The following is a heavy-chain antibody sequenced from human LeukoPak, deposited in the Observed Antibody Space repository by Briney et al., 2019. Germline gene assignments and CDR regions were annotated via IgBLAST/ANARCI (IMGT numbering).Heavy chain of an antibody. D-gene: IGHD7-27*01. Sequence: GGSLRLSCVVSGFSIDDYVMHWVRQPPGKGLEWVSGISWNGFDLGYADSVRGRFTVSRDNAKNTLYLQMNSLRAEDTAVYYCAKDRDGWGSYFDYWGQGTLVTVSS. CDR1: GFSIDDYV. CDR3: AKDRDGWGSYFDY. V-gene: IGHV3-9*01. CDR2: ISWNGFDL. J-gene: IGHJ4*02.